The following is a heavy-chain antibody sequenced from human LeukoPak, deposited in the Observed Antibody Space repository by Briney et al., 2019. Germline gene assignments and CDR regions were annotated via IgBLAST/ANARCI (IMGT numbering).Heavy chain of an antibody. CDR3: AREVYSSGWVDY. J-gene: IGHJ4*02. V-gene: IGHV3-7*03. Sequence: GGSLRLSCAASGFTFSTYWMTWVRQAPGKGLEWVANIKQDGSEKYYVDSVKGRLTISRDNVKNSLYLQMNSLRAEDTAVYYCAREVYSSGWVDYWGQGTLVTVSS. D-gene: IGHD6-19*01. CDR2: IKQDGSEK. CDR1: GFTFSTYW.